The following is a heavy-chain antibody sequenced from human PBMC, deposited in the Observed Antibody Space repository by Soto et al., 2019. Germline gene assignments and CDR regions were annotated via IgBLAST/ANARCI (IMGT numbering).Heavy chain of an antibody. CDR1: GLTFSDYA. V-gene: IGHV3-23*01. J-gene: IGHJ4*02. CDR3: AKNQERELPRVIDF. CDR2: MSGSSSTT. D-gene: IGHD1-7*01. Sequence: GGSLRLSCATSGLTFSDYAMSWVRQAPGGGLEWVSSMSGSSSTTYYADSVKGRFTISRDRSKNTLYLQMSSLRAEDTALYYCAKNQERELPRVIDFWGQGTLVTVSS.